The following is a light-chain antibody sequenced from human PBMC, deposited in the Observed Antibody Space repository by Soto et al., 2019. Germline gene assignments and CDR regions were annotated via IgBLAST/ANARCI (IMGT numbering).Light chain of an antibody. CDR3: QQYNSMGRT. Sequence: DIPMTQSPSTLSASVGDRVTITCRASQSISTWLAWYQQKPGKAPKLLIYKASSLEIVEASRFSGSGSGTELTLIISCLQSDDFVTYYCQQYNSMGRTFGQGTKVEIK. CDR2: KAS. CDR1: QSISTW. J-gene: IGKJ1*01. V-gene: IGKV1-5*03.